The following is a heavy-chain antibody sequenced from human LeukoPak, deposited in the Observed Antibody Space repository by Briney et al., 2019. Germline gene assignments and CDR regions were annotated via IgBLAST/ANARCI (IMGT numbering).Heavy chain of an antibody. J-gene: IGHJ6*02. CDR1: GGTFSSYA. V-gene: IGHV1-69*04. CDR2: ITPILGIA. Sequence: ASVKVSCKASGGTFSSYAISWVRQAPGQGLEWMGRITPILGIANYAQKFQGRVTITADKSTSTAYMELSSLRSEDTAVYYCARGGDYGDYVGGMDVWGQGTTVTVSS. CDR3: ARGGDYGDYVGGMDV. D-gene: IGHD4-17*01.